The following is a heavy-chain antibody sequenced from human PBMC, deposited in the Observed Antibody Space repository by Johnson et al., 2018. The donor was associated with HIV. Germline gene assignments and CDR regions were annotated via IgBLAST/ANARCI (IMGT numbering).Heavy chain of an antibody. CDR1: GFTFSSYG. Sequence: QVQLVESGGGVVQPGRSLRLSCAASGFTFSSYGMHWVRQAPGKGLEWVAVIWYDGSNKYYADSVKGRFTISRDNSKNTLYLQMNSLRVEDTAVYYCVKEGITMEVDIWGQGTMVTVS. J-gene: IGHJ3*02. CDR3: VKEGITMEVDI. D-gene: IGHD3-10*01. V-gene: IGHV3-33*06. CDR2: IWYDGSNK.